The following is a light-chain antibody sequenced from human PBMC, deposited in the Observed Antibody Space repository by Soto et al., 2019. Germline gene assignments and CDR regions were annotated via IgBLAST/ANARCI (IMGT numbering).Light chain of an antibody. CDR3: AAWDGSLSAVL. Sequence: QPVLTQPPSASGTPGQRVTISCSGSSSSIGSNAVNWYQHIPGTAPKLLIYSNNQRPSGVPDRFSGSKSGTSASLAISGLQSEDEADYYCAAWDGSLSAVLFGGGTKVTVL. V-gene: IGLV1-44*01. CDR1: SSSIGSNA. J-gene: IGLJ2*01. CDR2: SNN.